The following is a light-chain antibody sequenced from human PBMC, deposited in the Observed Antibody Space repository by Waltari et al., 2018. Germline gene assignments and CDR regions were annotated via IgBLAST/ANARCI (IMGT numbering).Light chain of an antibody. Sequence: QSVLTQRPSASGPPGQRVTISCSGSRSNIGRNYVYWYQQLPGTAPKLLLYRNNQRPSGVPDRFSGSKSGTSASLAISGLRSEDEADYYCAAWDDSLSGRVFGTGTKVTVL. CDR1: RSNIGRNY. J-gene: IGLJ1*01. V-gene: IGLV1-47*01. CDR3: AAWDDSLSGRV. CDR2: RNN.